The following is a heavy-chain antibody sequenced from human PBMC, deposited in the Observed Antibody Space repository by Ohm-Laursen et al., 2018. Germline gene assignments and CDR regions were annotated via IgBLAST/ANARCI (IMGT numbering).Heavy chain of an antibody. D-gene: IGHD4-17*01. CDR1: GFTFDDYV. J-gene: IGHJ4*02. V-gene: IGHV3-9*01. CDR3: AKAQYGDYHYYFDY. Sequence: SLRLSCSASGFTFDDYVMHWFRQAPGKGLEWVAGISWNSGSIGYADSVKGRFTISRDNAKNSLYLQMNSLRAEDTALYYCAKAQYGDYHYYFDYWGQGTLVTVSS. CDR2: ISWNSGSI.